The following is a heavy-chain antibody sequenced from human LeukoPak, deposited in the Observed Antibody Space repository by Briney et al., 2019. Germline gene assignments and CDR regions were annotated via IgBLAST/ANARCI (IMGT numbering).Heavy chain of an antibody. D-gene: IGHD3-22*01. Sequence: PGGSLRLSCAASGFTFDDYAMHWVRQAPGKGLEWVSLTSGDGGSTYYADSVKGRFTISRDNSKNSLYLQMNSLRTEDTALYYCAKDIDYYDSSGYFDYWGQGTLVTVSS. CDR1: GFTFDDYA. J-gene: IGHJ4*02. CDR3: AKDIDYYDSSGYFDY. V-gene: IGHV3-43*02. CDR2: TSGDGGST.